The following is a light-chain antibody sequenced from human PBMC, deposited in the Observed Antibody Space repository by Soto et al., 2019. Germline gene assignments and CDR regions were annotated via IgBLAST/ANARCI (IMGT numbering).Light chain of an antibody. Sequence: SYELTQPPSLSVSPGQTASITCSGDKVGDKFACWYQQKPGQSPVLVIYQDINRPSGIPERFSGSNSGNTATLTISGTQAMDEADYYCQAWDSNTALFGGGTKLTVL. CDR2: QDI. J-gene: IGLJ2*01. CDR1: KVGDKF. CDR3: QAWDSNTAL. V-gene: IGLV3-1*01.